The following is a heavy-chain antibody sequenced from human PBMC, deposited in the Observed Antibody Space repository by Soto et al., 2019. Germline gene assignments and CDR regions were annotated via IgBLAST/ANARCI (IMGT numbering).Heavy chain of an antibody. Sequence: VASVKVSCKASGGTFSSYAISWVRQAPGQGLEWMGGIIPTFGTANYAQKFQGRVTITADESTSTAYMELSSLRSEDTAVYYCARDVNGYCSSTSCYTSGMDVWGQGTTVTVSS. D-gene: IGHD2-2*02. CDR3: ARDVNGYCSSTSCYTSGMDV. V-gene: IGHV1-69*13. CDR1: GGTFSSYA. CDR2: IIPTFGTA. J-gene: IGHJ6*02.